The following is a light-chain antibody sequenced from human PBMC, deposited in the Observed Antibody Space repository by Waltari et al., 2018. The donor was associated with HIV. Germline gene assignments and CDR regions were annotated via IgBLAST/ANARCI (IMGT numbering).Light chain of an antibody. CDR3: QQYDDWPRT. CDR2: AAS. CDR1: KSVSRN. J-gene: IGKJ1*01. V-gene: IGKV3-15*01. Sequence: EVVMTQSPATLSVSPGERAALACRARKSVSRNLAWYPQKPGQPPRLLIYAASTRASGVPVRISGTGSGTEFTLTISSLQSEDFAVYYCQQYDDWPRTFGQGTRVEIK.